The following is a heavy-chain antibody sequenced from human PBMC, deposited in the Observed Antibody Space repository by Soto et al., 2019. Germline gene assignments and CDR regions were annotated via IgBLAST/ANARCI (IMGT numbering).Heavy chain of an antibody. CDR2: IIPIFGTA. Sequence: QVQLVQSGAEVKKPGSSVKVSCKASGGTFSSYAISWVRQAPGQGLEWMGGIIPIFGTANYAQKFQGRVTITADESTSTADMELSSLRSEDTAVYYCASSGYSSSWGPYYFDYWGQGTLVTVSS. CDR3: ASSGYSSSWGPYYFDY. J-gene: IGHJ4*02. V-gene: IGHV1-69*12. CDR1: GGTFSSYA. D-gene: IGHD6-13*01.